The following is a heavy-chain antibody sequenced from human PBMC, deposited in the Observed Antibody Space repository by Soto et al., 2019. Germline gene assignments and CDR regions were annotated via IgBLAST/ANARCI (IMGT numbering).Heavy chain of an antibody. CDR2: INHSGST. D-gene: IGHD3-22*01. Sequence: PSETLSLTCAVYGGSFSGYYWSWIRQPPGKGLEWIGEINHSGSTNYNPSLKSRVTISVDTSKNQFSLKLSSVTAADTAVYYCARVAYYYDSSGYYQDSYYFDYWGQGTLVTVSS. V-gene: IGHV4-34*01. J-gene: IGHJ4*02. CDR1: GGSFSGYY. CDR3: ARVAYYYDSSGYYQDSYYFDY.